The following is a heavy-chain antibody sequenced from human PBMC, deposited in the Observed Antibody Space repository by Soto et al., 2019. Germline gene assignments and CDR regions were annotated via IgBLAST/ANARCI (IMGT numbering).Heavy chain of an antibody. CDR1: GGTFSSYT. J-gene: IGHJ6*02. V-gene: IGHV1-69*02. Sequence: ASVKVSCKASGGTFSSYTISWVRQAPGQGLEWMGRIIPILGIANYAQKFQGRVTITADKSTSTAYMELSSLRSEDTAVYYCARLLWFGEFKYFPGDYYGMDFWGQGTTVTVSS. D-gene: IGHD3-10*01. CDR2: IIPILGIA. CDR3: ARLLWFGEFKYFPGDYYGMDF.